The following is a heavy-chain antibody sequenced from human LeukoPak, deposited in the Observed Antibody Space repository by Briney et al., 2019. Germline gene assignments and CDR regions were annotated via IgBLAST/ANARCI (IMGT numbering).Heavy chain of an antibody. CDR3: ARRSEFGVLYYMDI. Sequence: GGSLSLACVASGFTFSSYGMNWVRQAPGKGLEWVSYISGSSGTICYADSVKGRFTISRDNAKNSLYLQMNSLRAEDTAVYYCARRSEFGVLYYMDIWGKGTPVIVSS. CDR2: ISGSSGTI. V-gene: IGHV3-48*01. D-gene: IGHD3-16*01. J-gene: IGHJ6*03. CDR1: GFTFSSYG.